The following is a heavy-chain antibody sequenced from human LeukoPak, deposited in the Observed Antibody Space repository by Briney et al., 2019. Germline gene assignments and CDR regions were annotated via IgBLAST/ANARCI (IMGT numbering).Heavy chain of an antibody. CDR3: ARDKRPMYNLNDSGWFDP. CDR2: IYTSGST. D-gene: IGHD1-1*01. Sequence: SQTLSLTCTVSGGSISSGSYYWSWIRQPAGKGLEWIGRIYTSGSTNYNPSLKSRVTISVDTSKNQFSLKLSSVTAADTAVYYCARDKRPMYNLNDSGWFDPWGQGTLVTVSS. J-gene: IGHJ5*02. CDR1: GGSISSGSYY. V-gene: IGHV4-61*02.